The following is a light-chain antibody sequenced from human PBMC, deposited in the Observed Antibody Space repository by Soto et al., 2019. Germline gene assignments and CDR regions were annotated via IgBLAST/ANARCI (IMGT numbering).Light chain of an antibody. CDR1: QSVSSY. V-gene: IGKV3-11*01. J-gene: IGKJ5*01. CDR2: DAS. CDR3: QQRLNWQVT. Sequence: IVLRQSAGTLSLSPCERTTLSFRASQSVSSYLAWYQQKPGQAPRLLIYDASNRATGIPARFSGSGSGTDFTLTISSLEPEDFAVYYCQQRLNWQVTFGQGTRLEIK.